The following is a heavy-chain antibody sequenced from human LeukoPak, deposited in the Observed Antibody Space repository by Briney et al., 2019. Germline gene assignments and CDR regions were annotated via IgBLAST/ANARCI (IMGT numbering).Heavy chain of an antibody. Sequence: SETLSLTCAVYGGSFSGYYWSWIRQPPGKGLEWIGEINHSGSTNYNPSLKSRVTMSVDTSKNQFSLKLSSVTAADTAVYYCARGGLRGDYWGQGTLVTVSS. CDR3: ARGGLRGDY. V-gene: IGHV4-34*01. J-gene: IGHJ4*02. CDR2: INHSGST. CDR1: GGSFSGYY. D-gene: IGHD4-17*01.